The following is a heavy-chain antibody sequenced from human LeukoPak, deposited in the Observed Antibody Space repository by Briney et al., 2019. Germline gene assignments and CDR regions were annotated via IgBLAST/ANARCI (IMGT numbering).Heavy chain of an antibody. V-gene: IGHV4-30-4*01. CDR1: GGSISSGDYC. Sequence: SETLSLTCTVSGGSISSGDYCWSWIRQPPGKGLEWIGYIYYSGGTYYNPSLKSRVTISVDTSKNQFSLKLSSVTAADTAVYYCARSYYYYYGMDVWGQGTTVTVSS. CDR3: ARSYYYYYGMDV. CDR2: IYYSGGT. J-gene: IGHJ6*02.